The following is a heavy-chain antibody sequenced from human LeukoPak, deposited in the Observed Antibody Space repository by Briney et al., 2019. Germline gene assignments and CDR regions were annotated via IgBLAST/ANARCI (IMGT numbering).Heavy chain of an antibody. D-gene: IGHD3-3*01. V-gene: IGHV1-2*02. CDR3: ARHTTIFGVAIIDI. CDR2: MHPNSGGT. Sequence: ASVKVSCKASGCTFTDYYMHWLRQAPGQGLEWMGWMHPNSGGTNYAQKFQGRVTMTRDTSISTAYMDLSSLRSDDTVVYYCARHTTIFGVAIIDIWGQGTMVTVSS. J-gene: IGHJ3*02. CDR1: GCTFTDYY.